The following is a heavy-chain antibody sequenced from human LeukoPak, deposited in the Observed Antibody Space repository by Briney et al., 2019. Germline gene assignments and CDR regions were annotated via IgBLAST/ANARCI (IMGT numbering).Heavy chain of an antibody. V-gene: IGHV3-30*03. CDR3: ASDRTMTTVTSGQSWDDP. Sequence: GGSLRLSCTASGFTFSTYGMHWVRQAPGKGLEWVTLISYDGSTKYYSDSVKGRFTLSRDNSKNTLYLQMNSLRSEDTAVYFCASDRTMTTVTSGQSWDDPWGQGTLVTVSS. D-gene: IGHD4-17*01. J-gene: IGHJ5*02. CDR2: ISYDGSTK. CDR1: GFTFSTYG.